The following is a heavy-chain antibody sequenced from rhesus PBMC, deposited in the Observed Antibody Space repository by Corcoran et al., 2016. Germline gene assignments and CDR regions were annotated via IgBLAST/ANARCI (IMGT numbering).Heavy chain of an antibody. Sequence: QMQLQESGPGLVKPSETLSLTCGVSGGSISSSNWWSGSRQPPGKGLGWVGNIGDSSGSNHSNPSPTSRVTISKDTSKNQFSLKLSSVTAADTAVYYWARSPVAVTLGWDVWGRGVLVTVSS. V-gene: IGHV4-65*02. J-gene: IGHJ5-2*02. D-gene: IGHD4-29*01. CDR2: IGDSSGSN. CDR1: GGSISSSNW. CDR3: ARSPVAVTLGWDV.